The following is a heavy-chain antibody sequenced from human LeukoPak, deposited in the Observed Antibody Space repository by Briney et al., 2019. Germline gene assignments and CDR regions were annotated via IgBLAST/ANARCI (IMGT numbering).Heavy chain of an antibody. J-gene: IGHJ4*02. D-gene: IGHD4-17*01. CDR3: AKIFWGSYGDHVIIGDYFDY. CDR1: GFTFSSFW. Sequence: GGSLRLSCAASGFTFSSFWMTWVRQAPRKGLEWVAFIRYDGSNKYYADSVKGRFTISRDNSKNTLYLQMNSLRAEDTAVYYCAKIFWGSYGDHVIIGDYFDYWGQGTLVTVSS. V-gene: IGHV3-30*02. CDR2: IRYDGSNK.